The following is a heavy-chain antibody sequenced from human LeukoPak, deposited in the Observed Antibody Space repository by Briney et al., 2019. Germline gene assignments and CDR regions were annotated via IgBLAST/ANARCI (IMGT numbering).Heavy chain of an antibody. J-gene: IGHJ4*02. CDR3: ASRKLGNDY. CDR1: GVPVCDYY. Sequence: SEPLSLPCTVSGVPVCDYYWRWIRESPGKGLEWIGYIYYTGSTRYPLSLRSRVPMSADTSKNQFSLKLSSVTAADMAVYYSASRKLGNDYWGQGTLVTVSS. CDR2: IYYTGST. V-gene: IGHV4-59*02. D-gene: IGHD7-27*01.